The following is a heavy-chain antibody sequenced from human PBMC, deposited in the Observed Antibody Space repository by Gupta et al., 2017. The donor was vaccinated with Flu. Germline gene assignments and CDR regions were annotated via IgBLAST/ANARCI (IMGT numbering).Heavy chain of an antibody. D-gene: IGHD3-9*01. CDR2: ITSSGRSV. J-gene: IGHJ6*03. V-gene: IGHV3-11*01. CDR3: ARDRRDLDKGYYYYYMDV. Sequence: QVQLVQSGGGLVNPGGSLGLSCVASGFTFTDHFMSWIRQAPGEGPEWVAYITSSGRSVYYADSVKGRFTVTRDNARNSVFLHMHNLRPQDTDIYYCARDRRDLDKGYYYYYMDVWGKGATVTVSS. CDR1: GFTFTDHF.